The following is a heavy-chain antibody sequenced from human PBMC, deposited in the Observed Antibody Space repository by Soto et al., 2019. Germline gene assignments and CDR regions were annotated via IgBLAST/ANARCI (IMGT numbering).Heavy chain of an antibody. Sequence: PSETLSLTCTVSGDSITSGGYYWSWVRHHPGKGLEWIGYTYFSKTTYYNPSLKSRVTISVDASKNQFSLNLSSVTAADTAVYYCARKADDFWSGYHFDYWGQGTLVTVSS. D-gene: IGHD3-3*01. J-gene: IGHJ4*02. CDR3: ARKADDFWSGYHFDY. CDR1: GDSITSGGYY. V-gene: IGHV4-31*03. CDR2: TYFSKTT.